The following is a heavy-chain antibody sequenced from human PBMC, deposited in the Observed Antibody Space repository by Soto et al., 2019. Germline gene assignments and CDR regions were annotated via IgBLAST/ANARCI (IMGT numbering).Heavy chain of an antibody. CDR2: ISGSGGSS. Sequence: GGSLRLSXAVSGFAFSTYAMTWVRQAPGKGLEWVSVISGSGGSSYYADSVKGRFTISRDNSKNTLFLQMNGLRAEDTAVYYCAKVTKRAAAGRYEYYKYGMDVWGQGTTVTVSS. J-gene: IGHJ6*02. D-gene: IGHD6-13*01. V-gene: IGHV3-23*01. CDR3: AKVTKRAAAGRYEYYKYGMDV. CDR1: GFAFSTYA.